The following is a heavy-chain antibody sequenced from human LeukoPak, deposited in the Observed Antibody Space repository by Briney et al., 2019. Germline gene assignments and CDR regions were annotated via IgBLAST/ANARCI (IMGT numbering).Heavy chain of an antibody. CDR1: GFTFSSYS. V-gene: IGHV3-21*01. CDR2: ISSSSSYI. Sequence: GGSLRPSCAASGFTFSSYSMNWVRRAPGKGLEWVSSISSSSSYIYYADSVKGRFTISRDNAKNSLYLQMNSLRAEDTAVYYCAKGASDIVVVTSIYHFDYWGQGTLVTVSS. J-gene: IGHJ4*02. CDR3: AKGASDIVVVTSIYHFDY. D-gene: IGHD2-2*01.